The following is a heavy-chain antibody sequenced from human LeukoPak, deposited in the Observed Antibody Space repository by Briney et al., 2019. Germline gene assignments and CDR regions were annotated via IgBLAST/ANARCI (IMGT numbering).Heavy chain of an antibody. Sequence: SETLSLTCTVSGGSISSGSYYWSWIRQPAGKGLEWIGRIYTSGSTNYNPSLKSRVTISVDTSKNQFSLKLSSVTAADTAVYYCARGSFHLHAFDVWGQGTMVTVSS. V-gene: IGHV4-61*02. J-gene: IGHJ3*01. CDR2: IYTSGST. CDR3: ARGSFHLHAFDV. CDR1: GGSISSGSYY. D-gene: IGHD3-16*02.